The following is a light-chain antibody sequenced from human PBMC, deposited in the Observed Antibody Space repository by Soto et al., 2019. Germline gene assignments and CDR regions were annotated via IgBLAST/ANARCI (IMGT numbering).Light chain of an antibody. J-gene: IGKJ4*01. V-gene: IGKV1-13*02. CDR1: QGISSA. Sequence: AVQLTQSPSSLSASVGDRVTITCRASQGISSALAWYQQKPGKPPKSLIYDASSLESGVPSRFSGSGSGTEFTLTISSLQPEDFATYYCQQFNIYPLTFGGGTKVEIK. CDR3: QQFNIYPLT. CDR2: DAS.